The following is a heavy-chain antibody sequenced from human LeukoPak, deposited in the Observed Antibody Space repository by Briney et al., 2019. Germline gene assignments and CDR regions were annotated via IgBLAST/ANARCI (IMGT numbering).Heavy chain of an antibody. CDR2: IIPIFGTA. J-gene: IGHJ4*02. Sequence: GASVKVSCKASGGTFSSYAISWVRQAPGQGLEWMGGIIPIFGTANYAQKFQGRVTITTDESTSTAYMELSSLRSEDTAVYYCARARILEGGGEYYFDYWGQGTLVTVSS. CDR1: GGTFSSYA. CDR3: ARARILEGGGEYYFDY. D-gene: IGHD3-16*01. V-gene: IGHV1-69*05.